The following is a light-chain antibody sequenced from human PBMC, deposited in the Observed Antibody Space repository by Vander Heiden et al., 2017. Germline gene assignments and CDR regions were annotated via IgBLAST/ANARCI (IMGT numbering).Light chain of an antibody. CDR2: GAS. V-gene: IGKV3-20*01. Sequence: IVLTQSPGTLSSSPGERATLSCRASQSVSSSYLAWYQQKPGQAPRLLIYGASSRATGIPDRFRGSGSGTDFTLTISRLQPEDFAVYYCQQYGSSPFTFGGGTKVEIK. CDR3: QQYGSSPFT. CDR1: QSVSSSY. J-gene: IGKJ4*01.